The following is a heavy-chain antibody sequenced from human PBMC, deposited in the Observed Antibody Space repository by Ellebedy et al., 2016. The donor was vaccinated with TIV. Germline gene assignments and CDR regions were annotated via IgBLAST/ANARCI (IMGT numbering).Heavy chain of an antibody. J-gene: IGHJ4*02. V-gene: IGHV1-24*01. D-gene: IGHD6-6*01. CDR1: GYTLTDLS. CDR2: LDPKYGKT. CDR3: ATPSAGGFLVSFDF. Sequence: ASVKVSCKVSGYTLTDLSMHWVRQAPGKGLEWMGGLDPKYGKTVYAQNFQGRVTITEDTSTEQAHMELSSLTSEDTAVYYCATPSAGGFLVSFDFWGQGTLVTVSS.